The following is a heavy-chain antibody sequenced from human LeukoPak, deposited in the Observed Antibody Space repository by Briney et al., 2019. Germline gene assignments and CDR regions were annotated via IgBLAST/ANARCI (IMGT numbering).Heavy chain of an antibody. CDR3: ARELYYDSSGYYPYFDY. CDR2: ILYDGSNK. J-gene: IGHJ4*02. Sequence: PGGSLRLSCAASGFTFSSYAMHWVRQAPGKGLEWVAVILYDGSNKYYADSVKGRFTISRDNSKNTLYLQMNSLRAEDTAVYYCARELYYDSSGYYPYFDYWGQGTLVTVSS. D-gene: IGHD3-22*01. CDR1: GFTFSSYA. V-gene: IGHV3-30-3*01.